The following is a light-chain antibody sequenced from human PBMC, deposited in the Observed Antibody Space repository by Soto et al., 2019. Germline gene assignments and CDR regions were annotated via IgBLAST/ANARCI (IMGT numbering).Light chain of an antibody. Sequence: QSVLTQPPSVSAAPGQTVTVSCSGNSSNIGNSYVSWYQQFPGTAPRLLIYDDNKRPSGIRDRFSGSKSGTSATLAITGLQTGDEADYYCCSYAGSYTWVFGGGTKLTVL. J-gene: IGLJ3*02. CDR3: CSYAGSYTWV. V-gene: IGLV1-51*01. CDR1: SSNIGNSY. CDR2: DDN.